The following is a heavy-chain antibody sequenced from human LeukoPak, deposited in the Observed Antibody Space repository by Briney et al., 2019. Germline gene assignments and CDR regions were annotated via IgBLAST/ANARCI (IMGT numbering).Heavy chain of an antibody. Sequence: GGSLRLSCAASGFTVSSNYMSWVRQAPGKGLEWVSVIYSGGSTYYADSVKGRSTISRDNSKNTLYLQMNSLRAEDTAVYYCARVIRSFGELLHYYYMDVWGKGTTVTVSS. CDR3: ARVIRSFGELLHYYYMDV. J-gene: IGHJ6*03. D-gene: IGHD3-10*01. CDR1: GFTVSSNY. CDR2: IYSGGST. V-gene: IGHV3-66*02.